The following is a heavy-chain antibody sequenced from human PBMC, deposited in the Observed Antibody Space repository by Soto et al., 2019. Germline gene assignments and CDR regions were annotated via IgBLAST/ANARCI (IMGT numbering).Heavy chain of an antibody. D-gene: IGHD2-8*01. CDR3: ARARCTNDKCYTHHFDV. J-gene: IGHJ6*02. V-gene: IGHV1-18*04. CDR1: GYTFTSYG. CDR2: ISVYTGNT. Sequence: VASVKVSCKSSGYTFTSYGVSWVRQAPGQGLEWLGWISVYTGNTKQAQKFQDRVTLTTEASTSTAYLELRSLRSNDTAVYYCARARCTNDKCYTHHFDVWGQGTTVTVSS.